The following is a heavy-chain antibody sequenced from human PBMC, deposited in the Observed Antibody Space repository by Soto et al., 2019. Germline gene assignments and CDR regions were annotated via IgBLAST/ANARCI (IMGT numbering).Heavy chain of an antibody. V-gene: IGHV1-18*01. Sequence: ASVKVSCKAQGYIFTKYGIGWVRQAPGHGLEWMGLVNVYNGDRKVAQKFQDRVSMTTDTATDTAYMELKSLRSGDTAVYYCARLQLGGDRMLNWFDPWGQGTPVTVSS. J-gene: IGHJ5*02. CDR3: ARLQLGGDRMLNWFDP. CDR2: VNVYNGDR. CDR1: GYIFTKYG. D-gene: IGHD2-21*02.